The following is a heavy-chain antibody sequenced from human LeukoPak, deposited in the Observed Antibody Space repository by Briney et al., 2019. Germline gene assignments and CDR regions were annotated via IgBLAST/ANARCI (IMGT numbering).Heavy chain of an antibody. CDR1: GFTFSSYE. D-gene: IGHD3-10*01. CDR2: ISSSGSTI. CDR3: ARLYYYGSGSYFTWFDP. Sequence: GGSLRLSCAASGFTFSSYEMNWVRQAPGKGLEWVSYISSSGSTIYYADSVKGRFTISRDNAKNSLYLQMNSLRAEDTAVYYCARLYYYGSGSYFTWFDPWGQGTLVTVSS. V-gene: IGHV3-48*03. J-gene: IGHJ5*02.